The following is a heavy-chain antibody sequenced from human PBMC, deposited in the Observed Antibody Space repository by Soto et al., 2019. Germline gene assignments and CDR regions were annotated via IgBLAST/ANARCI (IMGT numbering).Heavy chain of an antibody. V-gene: IGHV3-30*04. J-gene: IGHJ6*02. D-gene: IGHD3-22*01. CDR2: ISHDGRSE. CDR3: ARSFHGRGYICDGRYV. CDR1: GFAFRDYA. Sequence: SLRLSCAASGFAFRDYAMHWVRQAPGKGLDWVAVISHDGRSEYHADSVKGRFTISRDNPEYTLYLQMNSLRAEDTALYYCARSFHGRGYICDGRYVWGQ.